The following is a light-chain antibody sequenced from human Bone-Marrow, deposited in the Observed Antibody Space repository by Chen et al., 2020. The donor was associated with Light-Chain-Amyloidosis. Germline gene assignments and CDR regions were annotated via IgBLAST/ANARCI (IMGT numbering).Light chain of an antibody. J-gene: IGLJ2*01. CDR3: QSADSSGTYEVI. Sequence: SYELTQPPSVSVSSGQTARITCSGDDLPTKYAYWYQQKPGQAPVLVIHRDTERPSGISERFSGSSSGTTATLTISGVQAEDEAGYHCQSADSSGTYEVIFGGGTKLTVL. V-gene: IGLV3-25*03. CDR1: DLPTKY. CDR2: RDT.